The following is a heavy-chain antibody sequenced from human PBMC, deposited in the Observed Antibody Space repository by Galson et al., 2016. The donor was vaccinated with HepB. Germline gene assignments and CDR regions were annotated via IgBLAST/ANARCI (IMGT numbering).Heavy chain of an antibody. D-gene: IGHD6-19*01. CDR2: VNQDETEK. J-gene: IGHJ6*02. CDR3: ARRADTQRRIAGWGWGMDV. V-gene: IGHV3-7*01. Sequence: CAASGFTFRSYWMSWVRQAPGKGLQWVANVNQDETEKYYLDSVKGRFTISRDNVKESVYLQMNSLRVEDTAVYYCARRADTQRRIAGWGWGMDVWGRGTTVTVSS. CDR1: GFTFRSYW.